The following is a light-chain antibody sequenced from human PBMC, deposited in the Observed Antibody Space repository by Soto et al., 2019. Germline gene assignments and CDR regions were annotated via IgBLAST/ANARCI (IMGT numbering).Light chain of an antibody. CDR2: DVS. CDR1: SSDVGGYNY. J-gene: IGLJ1*01. CDR3: SSYTSSSTLV. V-gene: IGLV2-14*01. Sequence: QSALTQPASVSGSPGQSITISCTGTSSDVGGYNYVSWYQQHPGKAPKLMIYDVSNRPSVVSNRFSGSKSGNTASLTISGLQPEDEADYYGSSYTSSSTLVFGTGTKVTVL.